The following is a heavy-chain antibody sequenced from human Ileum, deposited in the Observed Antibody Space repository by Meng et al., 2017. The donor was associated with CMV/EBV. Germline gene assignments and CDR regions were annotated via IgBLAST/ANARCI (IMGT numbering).Heavy chain of an antibody. J-gene: IGHJ5*02. D-gene: IGHD4-23*01. CDR1: GGSISSSSYY. CDR3: ARTNYGGNPLEWFDP. V-gene: IGHV4-39*01. CDR2: IYYSGST. Sequence: GGSISSSSYYWGWSRQPPGKGLEWIGSIYYSGSTYYNPSLKSRVTISVDTSKNQFSLKLSSVTAADTAVYYCARTNYGGNPLEWFDPWGQGTLVTVSS.